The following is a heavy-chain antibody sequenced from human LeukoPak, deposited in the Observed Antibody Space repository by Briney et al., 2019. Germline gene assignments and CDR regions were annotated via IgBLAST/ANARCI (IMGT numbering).Heavy chain of an antibody. Sequence: SVKVSCKASGGTFSSYAISWVRQAPGQGLEWMGGIIPIFGTANYAQRFQGRVTITADESTSTAYMELSSLRSEDTAVYYCARGGPGDYYYYGMDVWGQGTTVTVSS. CDR2: IIPIFGTA. CDR1: GGTFSSYA. V-gene: IGHV1-69*13. CDR3: ARGGPGDYYYYGMDV. J-gene: IGHJ6*02. D-gene: IGHD7-27*01.